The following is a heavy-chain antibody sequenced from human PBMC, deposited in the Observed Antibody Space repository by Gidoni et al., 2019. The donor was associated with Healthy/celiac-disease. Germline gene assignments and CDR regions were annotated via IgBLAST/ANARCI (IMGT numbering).Heavy chain of an antibody. Sequence: GLSWVSYISSSGSTIYYADSVKVRFTISRDNAKNSLYLQMNSLRAEDSAVYYCAREGQEEWLTNQPHYGIDVWGQGTTVTVSS. D-gene: IGHD3-3*01. J-gene: IGHJ6*02. CDR3: AREGQEEWLTNQPHYGIDV. V-gene: IGHV3-11*01. CDR2: ISSSGSTI.